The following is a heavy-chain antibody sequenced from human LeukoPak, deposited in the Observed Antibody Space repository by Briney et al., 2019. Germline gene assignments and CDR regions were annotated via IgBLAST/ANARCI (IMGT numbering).Heavy chain of an antibody. Sequence: PGGSLRLSCSASGFNLSDHYMSWIRQTPGGGLYWVSYTSNRGFSTYYADSVKGRFTISRDNTKNSLYLEMQSLRAEDTAIYYCARNKRRFDQWGQGTVVTVSS. V-gene: IGHV3-11*01. CDR3: ARNKRRFDQ. CDR2: TSNRGFST. CDR1: GFNLSDHY. J-gene: IGHJ4*02.